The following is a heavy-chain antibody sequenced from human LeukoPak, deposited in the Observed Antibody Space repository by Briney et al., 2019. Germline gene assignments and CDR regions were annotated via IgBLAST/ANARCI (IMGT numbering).Heavy chain of an antibody. D-gene: IGHD1-26*01. J-gene: IGHJ4*02. Sequence: GGSLRLSCAASGFTFSNYAMHWVRQAPGKGLEYVSAISSNGGNTYYANSVKGRFTIARDNSKNTVDLQMGSLRAEDTAVYYCAKGKWYFDYWGQGTLVTVSS. CDR2: ISSNGGNT. CDR3: AKGKWYFDY. V-gene: IGHV3-64*01. CDR1: GFTFSNYA.